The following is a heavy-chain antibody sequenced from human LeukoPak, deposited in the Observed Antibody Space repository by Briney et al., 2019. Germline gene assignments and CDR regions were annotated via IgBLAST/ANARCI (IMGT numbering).Heavy chain of an antibody. D-gene: IGHD2-15*01. CDR2: IIPILGAA. V-gene: IGHV1-69*13. J-gene: IGHJ4*02. CDR1: GGTFTSYA. CDR3: ARGGVVVAGHFDY. Sequence: SVKVSCKASGGTFTSYAISWGRQAPGQGREWMGGIIPILGAANYTQKLQGRVTITPDESPSTAYIELSSRRSEDTAVYYCARGGVVVAGHFDYWGQGTLVTVSS.